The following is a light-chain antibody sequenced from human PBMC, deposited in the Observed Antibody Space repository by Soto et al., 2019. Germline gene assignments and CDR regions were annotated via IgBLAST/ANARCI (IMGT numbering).Light chain of an antibody. CDR2: GAS. J-gene: IGKJ1*01. CDR1: QAINNN. Sequence: VMTQAPDTLSVSPLERGPLXCRASQAINNNVAWYQLKDGQVPRLLIYGASTRAADVPARFSGGGSGTEFTLTISSLQSEDFAEYHCQQYNNWPQTFGQGTKVDI. V-gene: IGKV3-15*01. CDR3: QQYNNWPQT.